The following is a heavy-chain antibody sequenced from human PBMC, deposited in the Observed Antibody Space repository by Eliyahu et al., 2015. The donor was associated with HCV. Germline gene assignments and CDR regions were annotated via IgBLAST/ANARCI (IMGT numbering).Heavy chain of an antibody. CDR2: ISYDGSNK. D-gene: IGHD3-10*01. J-gene: IGHJ4*02. V-gene: IGHV3-30-3*01. CDR3: ASSHKSGSGRWDYFDY. CDR1: GFTFMXYT. Sequence: QVQLVESGGGVVQPGRSLRLSCAASGFTFMXYTMHWVRQAPGKGLEWVAVISYDGSNKYSSDSVEGRFTISRDNSRSTLYLHMNSLRAEDTAVYYCASSHKSGSGRWDYFDYWGQGTLVTVSS.